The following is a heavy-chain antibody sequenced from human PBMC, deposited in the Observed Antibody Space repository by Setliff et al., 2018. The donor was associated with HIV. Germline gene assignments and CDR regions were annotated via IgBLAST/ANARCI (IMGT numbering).Heavy chain of an antibody. CDR2: INNGNGDT. CDR3: ATGIAAAGGIDY. CDR1: GYIFSNHA. D-gene: IGHD6-13*01. J-gene: IGHJ4*02. V-gene: IGHV1-3*03. Sequence: ASVKVSCKASGYIFSNHALHWVRQAPGQRLEWMGWINNGNGDTKYSQDFRGRVTITRDSSASTAYMELSSLISEDMALYYCATGIAAAGGIDYWGQGTPVTVSS.